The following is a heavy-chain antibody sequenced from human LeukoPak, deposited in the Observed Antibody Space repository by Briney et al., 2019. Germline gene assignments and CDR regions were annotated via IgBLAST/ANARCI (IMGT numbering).Heavy chain of an antibody. D-gene: IGHD3-10*01. CDR2: IYHSGST. CDR3: ARAVFGAWFGELSGPWFDP. Sequence: PSETLSLTCAVSGGSISSGGYSWSWIRQPPGKGLEWIGYIYHSGSTYYNPSLKSRVTISVDRSKNQFSLKLSSVTAADTAVYYCARAVFGAWFGELSGPWFDPWGQGTLVTVSS. V-gene: IGHV4-30-2*01. CDR1: GGSISSGGYS. J-gene: IGHJ5*02.